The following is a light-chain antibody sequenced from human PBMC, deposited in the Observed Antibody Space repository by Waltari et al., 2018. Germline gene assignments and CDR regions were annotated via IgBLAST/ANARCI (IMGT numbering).Light chain of an antibody. CDR3: QSYDNTFVV. Sequence: SVLTQPPSLSGAPGQRVTISCTGSSSNIGAGYDVHWYQPLPGTAPKLLISVNNNRPSGVPDRFSGSRSDTSASLAITGLQAEDEADYYCQSYDNTFVVFGGGTKLTVL. CDR1: SSNIGAGYD. V-gene: IGLV1-40*01. CDR2: VNN. J-gene: IGLJ3*02.